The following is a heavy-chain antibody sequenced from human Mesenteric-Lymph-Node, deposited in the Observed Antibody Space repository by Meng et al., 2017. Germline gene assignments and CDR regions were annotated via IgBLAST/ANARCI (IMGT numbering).Heavy chain of an antibody. CDR2: IYHSGST. CDR1: GGSISSNGYY. CDR3: ARGQKGYFDL. Sequence: QRQPLESGPGRVKPSETLSLTCTVSGGSISSNGYYWDWVRQPPGKGLEWIGAIYHSGSTSYNPSPQSRITISVGTSKNQFSLKLSSVTAADTAVYYCARGQKGYFDLWGRGTLVTVSS. V-gene: IGHV4-39*07. J-gene: IGHJ2*01.